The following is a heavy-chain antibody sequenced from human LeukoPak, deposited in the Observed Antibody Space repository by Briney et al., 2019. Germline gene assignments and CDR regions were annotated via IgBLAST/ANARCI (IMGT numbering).Heavy chain of an antibody. J-gene: IGHJ3*02. V-gene: IGHV1-69*05. D-gene: IGHD6-19*01. CDR2: IIPIFGTA. CDR1: GGTFSSYA. Sequence: SVKVSCKASGGTFSSYAISWVRQAPGQGLEWMGGIIPIFGTANYAQKFQGRVTITTDESTSTAYMELSSLRSEDTAVYYCARERIPVAGTEYDAFDIWGQGTMVTVSS. CDR3: ARERIPVAGTEYDAFDI.